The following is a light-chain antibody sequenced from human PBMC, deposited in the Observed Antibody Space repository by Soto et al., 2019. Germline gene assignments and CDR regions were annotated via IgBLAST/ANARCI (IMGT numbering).Light chain of an antibody. CDR1: QSINTW. J-gene: IGKJ3*01. V-gene: IGKV1-5*03. Sequence: DIQMTHSPSTLSASVRDRVTITCRASQSINTWLAWYQQKPGKAPKLLIYRASSLESGVPSRFSGSGSGTEFTLTISSLQPDDFSTYYCQQYDTYSGTFGPGTKVDIK. CDR3: QQYDTYSGT. CDR2: RAS.